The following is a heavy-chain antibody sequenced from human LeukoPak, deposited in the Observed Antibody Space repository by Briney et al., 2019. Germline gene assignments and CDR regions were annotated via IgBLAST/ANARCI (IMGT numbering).Heavy chain of an antibody. CDR1: GFTFSSYG. V-gene: IGHV3-30*18. CDR3: AKEIPAATFDAFDI. CDR2: ISYDGSNK. Sequence: GRSLRLSCAASGFTFSSYGMHWVRQAPGKGLEWVAVISYDGSNKYYADSVKGRFTISRDNSKNTLYLQMNSLRAEDTAVYYCAKEIPAATFDAFDIWGQGTMVTVSS. J-gene: IGHJ3*02. D-gene: IGHD2-2*01.